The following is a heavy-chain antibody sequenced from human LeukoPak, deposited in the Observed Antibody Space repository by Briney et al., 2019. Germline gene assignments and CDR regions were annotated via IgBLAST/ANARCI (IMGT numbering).Heavy chain of an antibody. CDR3: ARGPRGTMIVVVRYGAFDI. J-gene: IGHJ3*02. D-gene: IGHD3-22*01. CDR2: INPNSGGT. V-gene: IGHV1-2*02. CDR1: GYTFTGYY. Sequence: GASVKVSCKASGYTFTGYYMHWVRQAPGQGLEWMGWINPNSGGTNYAQKFQGRVTMTRDTSISTAYMELSRLRSDDTAVYYCARGPRGTMIVVVRYGAFDIWGQGTMVTVSS.